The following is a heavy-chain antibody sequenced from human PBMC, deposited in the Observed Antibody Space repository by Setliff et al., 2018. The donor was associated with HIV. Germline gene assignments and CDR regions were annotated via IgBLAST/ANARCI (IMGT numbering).Heavy chain of an antibody. Sequence: SETLSLTCTVSGASIRNYYWSWVRQPPGKGLEWIGYIYNSGITNYNPSLESRVTISVDTSKNQFSLKVSSVTAADTAVDFCARGQDGHSVLFDYWGQGALVTVSS. J-gene: IGHJ4*02. CDR1: GASIRNYY. D-gene: IGHD3-10*02. V-gene: IGHV4-59*01. CDR2: IYNSGIT. CDR3: ARGQDGHSVLFDY.